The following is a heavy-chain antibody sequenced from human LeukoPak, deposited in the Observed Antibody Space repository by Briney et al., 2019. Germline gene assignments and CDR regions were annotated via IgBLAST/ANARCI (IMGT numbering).Heavy chain of an antibody. D-gene: IGHD3/OR15-3a*01. CDR1: GFTFNNFW. CDR3: ARGSFGPDI. V-gene: IGHV3-74*01. CDR2: SNNKGTET. Sequence: GGSLRLSCAASGFTFNNFWMHWVRQAPGKGLVWVSRSNNKGTETVYADSVKGRFTISRDSAKNTLYLQMNSLRAEDTAIYYCARGSFGPDIWGQGAMVTVSS. J-gene: IGHJ3*02.